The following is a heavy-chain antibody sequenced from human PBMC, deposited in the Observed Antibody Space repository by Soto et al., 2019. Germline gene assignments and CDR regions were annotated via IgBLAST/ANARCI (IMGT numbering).Heavy chain of an antibody. V-gene: IGHV3-23*01. CDR1: GFTFSSYA. D-gene: IGHD5-18*01. CDR2: ISGSGGST. J-gene: IGHJ6*02. CDR3: AKDMGIQLWSTINYYYGMDV. Sequence: GGSLRLSCAASGFTFSSYAMSWVRQAPGKGLEWVSAISGSGGSTYYADSVKGRFTISRDNSKNTLYLQMNSLRAEDTAVYYCAKDMGIQLWSTINYYYGMDVWGQGTTVTVSS.